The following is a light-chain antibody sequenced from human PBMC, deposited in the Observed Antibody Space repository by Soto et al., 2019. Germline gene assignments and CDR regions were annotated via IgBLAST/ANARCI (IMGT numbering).Light chain of an antibody. Sequence: QSALTQPPSVSGSPGQSVTISCTGPSNDIGSHDRVSWYQQPPGTAPKLIIYEVSTRPSGVPYRLSGSKSGNTASLTISGLQAEDEGDYYCSSYTTSGTLVFGGGTKVTVL. CDR1: SNDIGSHDR. CDR2: EVS. CDR3: SSYTTSGTLV. J-gene: IGLJ3*02. V-gene: IGLV2-18*02.